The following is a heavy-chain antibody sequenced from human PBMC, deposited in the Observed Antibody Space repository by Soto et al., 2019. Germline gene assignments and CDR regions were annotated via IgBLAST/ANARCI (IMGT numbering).Heavy chain of an antibody. J-gene: IGHJ4*02. D-gene: IGHD6-19*01. Sequence: QVQLVESGGGVVQPGRSLRLSCAASGFTFSSYAMHWVRQAPGKGLEWVAVILYDGSNKYYADSVKGRFTISRDNSKNTLYLQMNSLRAEDTAVYYCARDPLLWSSGWSGNYYFDYWGQGTLVTVSS. V-gene: IGHV3-30-3*01. CDR1: GFTFSSYA. CDR2: ILYDGSNK. CDR3: ARDPLLWSSGWSGNYYFDY.